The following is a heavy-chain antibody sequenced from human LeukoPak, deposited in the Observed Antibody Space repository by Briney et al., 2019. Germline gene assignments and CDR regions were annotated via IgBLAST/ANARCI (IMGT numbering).Heavy chain of an antibody. D-gene: IGHD6-13*01. CDR3: AKAAYSGSWYAAFDI. Sequence: GGSLRLSCAASGFTFSSYAMNWVRQAPGKGLEWVSAFGGSGGSTYYADSVKGRFTISTDNSKNTLYLQMNSLRAEDTAVYYCAKAAYSGSWYAAFDIWGQGTMVTVSS. CDR2: FGGSGGST. V-gene: IGHV3-23*01. J-gene: IGHJ3*02. CDR1: GFTFSSYA.